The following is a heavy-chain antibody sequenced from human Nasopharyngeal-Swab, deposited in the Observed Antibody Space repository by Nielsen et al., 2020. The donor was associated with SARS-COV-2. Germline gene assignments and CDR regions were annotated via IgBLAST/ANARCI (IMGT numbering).Heavy chain of an antibody. J-gene: IGHJ4*01. V-gene: IGHV3-48*03. Sequence: GESLKISCAASGFTFYSYEMNWVRQAPGKGLEWVSYISSSGSNRYYADSVKGRFIISRDNANNSLYLQMNSLRAEDTAVYYCARGFLTYYFDYWGHGTLVTVSS. D-gene: IGHD2-21*01. CDR1: GFTFYSYE. CDR2: ISSSGSNR. CDR3: ARGFLTYYFDY.